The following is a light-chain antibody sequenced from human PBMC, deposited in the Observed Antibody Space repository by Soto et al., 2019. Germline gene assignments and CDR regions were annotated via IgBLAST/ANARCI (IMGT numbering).Light chain of an antibody. CDR3: SSYGGFNNVL. CDR1: SSDVGFYNY. V-gene: IGLV2-8*01. Sequence: QSVLTQPASVSGSPGQSITISCTGTSSDVGFYNYVSWYQQQHPGKAPKLIIYEVTKRPSGVPYRFSGSKSGNTASLTVSGLQTEDEADYYCSSYGGFNNVLFGGGTKLTVL. J-gene: IGLJ2*01. CDR2: EVT.